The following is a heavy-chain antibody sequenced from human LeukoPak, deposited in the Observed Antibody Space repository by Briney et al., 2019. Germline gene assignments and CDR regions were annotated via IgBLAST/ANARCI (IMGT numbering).Heavy chain of an antibody. J-gene: IGHJ4*02. V-gene: IGHV4-4*07. D-gene: IGHD3-10*01. CDR2: IYASGSI. Sequence: PSETLSLTCTVSGGSISSYYWSWIRQPAGKGLEWIGRIYASGSINYNPSLKSRVTISVDTSKNQFSLKLSSVTAADTAVYYCARASLWFGELSDYFDYWGQGTLVTVSS. CDR3: ARASLWFGELSDYFDY. CDR1: GGSISSYY.